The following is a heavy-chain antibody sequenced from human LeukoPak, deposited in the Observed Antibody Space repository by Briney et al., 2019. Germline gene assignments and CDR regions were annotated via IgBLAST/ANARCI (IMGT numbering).Heavy chain of an antibody. D-gene: IGHD2-15*01. V-gene: IGHV4-39*01. J-gene: IGHJ4*02. CDR1: GGSISSDSYY. CDR3: ARHSRNCSGGYCYLYY. Sequence: SETLSLTCAVSGGSISSDSYYWGWIRQPPGKGLEWIGSIYSGGTTYYNPSLKSRVTISVDTSKNQFSLKLTSVTAADAAAYYCARHSRNCSGGYCYLYYWGQGALVTVSS. CDR2: IYSGGTT.